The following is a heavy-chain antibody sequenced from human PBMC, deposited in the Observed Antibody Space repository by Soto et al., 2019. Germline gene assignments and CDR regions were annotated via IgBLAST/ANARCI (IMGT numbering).Heavy chain of an antibody. CDR2: IKSKTDGGTT. J-gene: IGHJ6*02. CDR3: TTARSPRRYYYYYGMDV. Sequence: VGPLRLSWAASGFTFSNAWMNWVRQAPGKGLEWVGRIKSKTDGGTTDYAAPVKRRFTISRDDSKNTLYLQMNSLKTEDTAVYYCTTARSPRRYYYYYGMDVWGQGTTVTVSS. V-gene: IGHV3-15*07. CDR1: GFTFSNAW.